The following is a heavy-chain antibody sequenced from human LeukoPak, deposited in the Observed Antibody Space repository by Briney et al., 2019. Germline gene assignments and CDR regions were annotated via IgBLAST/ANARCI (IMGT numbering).Heavy chain of an antibody. Sequence: PLETLSLTRIVSGGSISSYYCSWIRQPPGKGLKWIGYIYSGGSTNSNPSLKSRVTISVDTSKSQFSLKMTSVTAADTAVYYCARQGSGGRAFDIWGQGTIVTVSS. V-gene: IGHV4-59*08. D-gene: IGHD1-26*01. CDR1: GGSISSYY. CDR2: IYSGGST. CDR3: ARQGSGGRAFDI. J-gene: IGHJ3*02.